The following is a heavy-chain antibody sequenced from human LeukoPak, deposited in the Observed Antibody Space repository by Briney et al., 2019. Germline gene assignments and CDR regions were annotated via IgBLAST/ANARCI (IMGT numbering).Heavy chain of an antibody. CDR2: IYYSGST. CDR1: GGSISSSTYY. J-gene: IGHJ4*02. Sequence: SETLSLTCTVSGGSISSSTYYWGWIRQPPGKGLEWIGSIYYSGSTYYNPSLKGRVTISVDTSKNQLSLKLSSVTAADTAVYYCARGGESYYDSSGYYWGQGTLVTVSS. CDR3: ARGGESYYDSSGYY. D-gene: IGHD3-22*01. V-gene: IGHV4-39*01.